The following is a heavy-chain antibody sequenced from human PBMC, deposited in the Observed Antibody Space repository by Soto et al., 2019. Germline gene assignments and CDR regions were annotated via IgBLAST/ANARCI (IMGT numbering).Heavy chain of an antibody. D-gene: IGHD6-13*01. V-gene: IGHV3-30-3*01. CDR3: ARAAGGKGYFDL. CDR2: ISYDGSNK. J-gene: IGHJ2*01. Sequence: QVQLVESGGGVVQPGRSLGLSCAASGFTFSSYAMHWVRQAPGKGLEWVAVISYDGSNKYYADSVKGRFTISRDNSKNTLYLQMNSLRAEDTAVYYCARAAGGKGYFDLWGRGTLVTVSS. CDR1: GFTFSSYA.